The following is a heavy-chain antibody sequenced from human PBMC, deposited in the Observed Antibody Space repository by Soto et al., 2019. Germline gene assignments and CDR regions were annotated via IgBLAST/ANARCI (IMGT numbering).Heavy chain of an antibody. D-gene: IGHD3-10*01. CDR3: ATKPYYGSGTDDRY. V-gene: IGHV1-24*01. J-gene: IGHJ4*02. CDR2: FDPEDGET. CDR1: GYTLSELS. Sequence: ASVKVSCKVSGYTLSELSMHWVRQAPGKGLEWMGGFDPEDGETIYAQKFQGRVTMTEDTSTDTAYMELSSLRSEDTAVYYCATKPYYGSGTDDRYWGQGTLVSVSS.